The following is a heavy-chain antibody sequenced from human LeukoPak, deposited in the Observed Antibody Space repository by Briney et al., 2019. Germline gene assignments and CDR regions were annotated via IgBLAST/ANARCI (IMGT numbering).Heavy chain of an antibody. J-gene: IGHJ5*01. CDR1: RFTFSVHW. CDR3: ARDRVATIFTYHPMFDS. CDR2: INPDESDK. V-gene: IGHV3-74*01. Sequence: GGSLRLSCAASRFTFSVHWMHWVRQAPGKGLEWVSRINPDESDKAYADSVKGRFTISRNNAKSTLYLQMNSLRVEDTAVYYCARDRVATIFTYHPMFDSWGPGTLVTVSS. D-gene: IGHD3-10*02.